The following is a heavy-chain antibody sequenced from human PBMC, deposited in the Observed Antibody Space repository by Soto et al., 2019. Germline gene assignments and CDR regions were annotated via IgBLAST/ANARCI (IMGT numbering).Heavy chain of an antibody. CDR2: VFHTGNT. CDR3: ARKAWVRFDY. CDR1: GDSMTRSVL. J-gene: IGHJ4*02. D-gene: IGHD7-27*01. V-gene: IGHV4-4*02. Sequence: PSETLSLTCTVSGDSMTRSVLWTWVRQPPGKGLEWIGEVFHTGNTNYNPSLKSRVTMSVDKSTNEFSLKVTSVTAADTAIYYCARKAWVRFDYWGQGALVTVYS.